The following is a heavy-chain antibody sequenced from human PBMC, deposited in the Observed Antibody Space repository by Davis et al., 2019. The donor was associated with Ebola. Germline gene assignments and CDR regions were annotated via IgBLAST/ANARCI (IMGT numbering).Heavy chain of an antibody. CDR2: IYARESDI. V-gene: IGHV5-51*01. CDR3: AREDDGMDV. CDR1: GYKFSDHY. J-gene: IGHJ6*02. Sequence: GSLRLSCKGSGYKFSDHYIAWVRQMPGKGLEWMGSIYARESDIRYSPSFQGQVTISADKSINTAYLQWSSLKASDTAMYYCAREDDGMDVWGPGTTVTVSS.